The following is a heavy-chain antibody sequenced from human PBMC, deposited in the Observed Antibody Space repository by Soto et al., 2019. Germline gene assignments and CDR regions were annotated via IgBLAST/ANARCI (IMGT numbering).Heavy chain of an antibody. CDR2: IYYSGST. J-gene: IGHJ5*02. CDR3: ARHPGRAVAGTGVFWFDP. Sequence: SETLSLTCTVSGGSISSSSYYWGWIRQPPGKGLEWIGSIYYSGSTYYNPSLKSRVTISVDTSKNQFSLKLSSVTAADTAVYYCARHPGRAVAGTGVFWFDPWAREPWSPSPQ. CDR1: GGSISSSSYY. V-gene: IGHV4-39*01. D-gene: IGHD6-19*01.